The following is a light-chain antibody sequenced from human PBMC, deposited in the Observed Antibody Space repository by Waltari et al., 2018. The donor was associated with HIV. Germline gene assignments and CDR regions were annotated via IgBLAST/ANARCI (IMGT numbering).Light chain of an antibody. V-gene: IGLV3-1*01. J-gene: IGLJ2*01. CDR3: QAWDSSIAI. Sequence: SYDLTQPPSVSVSPGQTANIPCSGDKLGNKFTSWYQQKPGQSPVMVIYEDNKRPSGIPERFSCSTSGNTATLTIGEAQTLDEADYYCQAWDSSIAIFGGGTKVTVL. CDR2: EDN. CDR1: KLGNKF.